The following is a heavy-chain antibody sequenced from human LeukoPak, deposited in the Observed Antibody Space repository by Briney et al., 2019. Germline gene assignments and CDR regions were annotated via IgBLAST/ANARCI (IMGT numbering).Heavy chain of an antibody. Sequence: SETLSLTCTVSGGSISSYYWSWIRQPAGKGLEWIGRIYTSGSTNYNPSLKSRVTMSVDTSKNQSSLKLSSVTAADTAVYYCARGEYYYDSSGYPHFDYWGQGTLVTVSS. J-gene: IGHJ4*02. CDR2: IYTSGST. CDR1: GGSISSYY. D-gene: IGHD3-22*01. CDR3: ARGEYYYDSSGYPHFDY. V-gene: IGHV4-4*07.